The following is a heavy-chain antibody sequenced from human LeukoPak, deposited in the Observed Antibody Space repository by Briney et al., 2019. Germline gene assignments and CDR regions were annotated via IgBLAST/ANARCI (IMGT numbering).Heavy chain of an antibody. CDR2: INHSAST. CDR3: ARRELAAADLKNWFDP. CDR1: TGSIRGSHHY. J-gene: IGHJ5*02. D-gene: IGHD6-13*01. V-gene: IGHV4-34*01. Sequence: SETLSLTCAVSTGSIRGSHHYWSWIREPPGKGLEWIGEINHSASTNYNPYLQSRVTISVDTSKNQFSLKLSSVPAADTAVYYCARRELAAADLKNWFDPWGQGTLVTVSS.